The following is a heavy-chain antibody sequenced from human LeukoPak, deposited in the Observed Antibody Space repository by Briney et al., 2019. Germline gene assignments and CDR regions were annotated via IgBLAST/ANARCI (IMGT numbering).Heavy chain of an antibody. CDR2: INHSGAT. J-gene: IGHJ6*02. V-gene: IGHV4-34*01. Sequence: SETLSLTCAVYGGSFSDYYWTWIRQAPGKGLEWIGEINHSGATDYNPSLKSRVTISVDTSKNQFSLKVRSVTAADTAVYYCARRVRGVIISFYYYNGMDVWGQGTTVTVSS. CDR1: GGSFSDYY. D-gene: IGHD3-10*01. CDR3: ARRVRGVIISFYYYNGMDV.